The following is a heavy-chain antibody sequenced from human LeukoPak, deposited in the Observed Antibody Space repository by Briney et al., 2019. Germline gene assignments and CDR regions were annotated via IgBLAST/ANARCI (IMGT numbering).Heavy chain of an antibody. V-gene: IGHV4-34*01. CDR3: AREGVLTGYYYFDY. CDR1: GGSFSGYY. J-gene: IGHJ4*02. D-gene: IGHD3-9*01. CDR2: INHSGST. Sequence: KPSETLSLTCAVSGGSFSGYYWTWIRQPPGKGLEWIGEINHSGSTNYNPSLKSRVTISVDTSKNQFSLKLSSVTAADTAVYYCAREGVLTGYYYFDYWGQGTLVTVSS.